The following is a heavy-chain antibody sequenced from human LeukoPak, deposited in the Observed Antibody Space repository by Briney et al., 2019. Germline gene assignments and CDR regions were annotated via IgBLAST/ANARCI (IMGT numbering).Heavy chain of an antibody. V-gene: IGHV3-11*05. CDR2: ISISSDYT. D-gene: IGHD6-13*01. Sequence: KPGGSLRLSCEASGFTFSDYYMSWIRQAPGEGLEWVSYISISSDYTNYADSVKGRFTISRDNAKNSLYLQMNSLRVEDTAVYYCARGLSKGSSSWYRDWGQGTLVTVSS. J-gene: IGHJ4*02. CDR1: GFTFSDYY. CDR3: ARGLSKGSSSWYRD.